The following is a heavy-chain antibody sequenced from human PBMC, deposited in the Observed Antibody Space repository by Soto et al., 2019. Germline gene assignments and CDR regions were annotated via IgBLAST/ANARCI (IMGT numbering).Heavy chain of an antibody. CDR1: AYTFTNYA. J-gene: IGHJ4*02. CDR3: ATGLLGYCSGGSCYSDS. D-gene: IGHD2-15*01. CDR2: ISGDNGNT. Sequence: QVQLVQSGAEVKKPGASVRVSCQTSAYTFTNYAVSWVRQAPGQGLEWMGWISGDNGNTIYAQKFQGRVTMTTDTSMRKAYMELRSLRSDDTAVYYCATGLLGYCSGGSCYSDSWGQGTLVTVSS. V-gene: IGHV1-18*01.